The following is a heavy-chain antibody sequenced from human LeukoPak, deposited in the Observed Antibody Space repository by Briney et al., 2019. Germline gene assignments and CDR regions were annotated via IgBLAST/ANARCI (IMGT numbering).Heavy chain of an antibody. D-gene: IGHD3-3*01. V-gene: IGHV3-53*01. Sequence: PGGSLRLSCAASGLTVSSNYMAWVRQVPGKGLEWVSVVYTGGTTYYADSVKGRFTVFSDNSQNPLYLQMKSLRAEDTAMYYCAREGYDRALDYWGQGTLVIVSS. CDR1: GLTVSSNY. J-gene: IGHJ4*02. CDR2: VYTGGTT. CDR3: AREGYDRALDY.